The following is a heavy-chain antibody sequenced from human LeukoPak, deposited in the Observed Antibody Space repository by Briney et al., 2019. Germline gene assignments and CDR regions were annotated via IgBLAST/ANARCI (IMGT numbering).Heavy chain of an antibody. CDR1: GGSFSGYY. J-gene: IGHJ4*02. CDR3: ARGEKVLDYFDY. V-gene: IGHV4-34*01. CDR2: INHSGST. Sequence: SETLSLTCAVFGGSFSGYYWISIRQPPGKGLEWIGEINHSGSTNYNPSLKSRVTISLDTSKNQFSLNLSSVTAADTAVYYCARGEKVLDYFDYWGQGTLVTVSS.